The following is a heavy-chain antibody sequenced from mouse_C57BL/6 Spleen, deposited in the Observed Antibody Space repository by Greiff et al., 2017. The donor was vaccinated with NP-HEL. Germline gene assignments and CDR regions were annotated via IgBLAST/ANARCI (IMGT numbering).Heavy chain of an antibody. CDR1: GFTFSSYA. Sequence: EVKLMESGGGLVKPGGSLKLSCAASGFTFSSYAMSWVRQTPKKRLEWVATISDGGSYTYYPDNVKGRFTISRDNAKNNLYLQMSHLKSEDTAMYYCARVYYYGSSYPYFDYWGQGTSLTVSS. V-gene: IGHV5-4*03. J-gene: IGHJ2*02. CDR2: ISDGGSYT. CDR3: ARVYYYGSSYPYFDY. D-gene: IGHD1-1*01.